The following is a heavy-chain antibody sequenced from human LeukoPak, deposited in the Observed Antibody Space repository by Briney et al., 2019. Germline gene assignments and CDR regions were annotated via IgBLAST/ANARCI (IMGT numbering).Heavy chain of an antibody. CDR3: ARPPFSTTIQFDI. CDR2: VYYSGST. CDR1: GGSISSYY. V-gene: IGHV4-59*01. Sequence: SETLSLTCTVSGGSISSYYWSWIRQPPGKGLEWIGYVYYSGSTNYNPSLKSRVTISVDTSKNQFSLRLSSVTAADTAVYYCARPPFSTTIQFDIWGQGTMVTVSS. D-gene: IGHD5-18*01. J-gene: IGHJ3*02.